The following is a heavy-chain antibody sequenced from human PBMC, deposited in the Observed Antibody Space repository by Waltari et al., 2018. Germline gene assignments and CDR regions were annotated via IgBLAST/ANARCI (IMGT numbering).Heavy chain of an antibody. D-gene: IGHD6-19*01. CDR1: GGSFSGYY. CDR3: ARGPYSSGWFTYWYFDL. Sequence: QVQLQQWGAGLLKPSETLSLTCAVYGGSFSGYYWSWIRQPPGKGLEGIGEINHSGSTNYNPSLKSRVTISVDTSKNQFSLKLSSVTAADTAVYYCARGPYSSGWFTYWYFDLWGRGTLVTVSS. J-gene: IGHJ2*01. V-gene: IGHV4-34*01. CDR2: INHSGST.